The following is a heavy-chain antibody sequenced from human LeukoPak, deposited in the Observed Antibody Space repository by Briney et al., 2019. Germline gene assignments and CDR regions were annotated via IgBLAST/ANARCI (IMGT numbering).Heavy chain of an antibody. CDR2: ISGSGGTP. D-gene: IGHD3-9*01. CDR1: GLTFSSYA. Sequence: GGSLRLSCAASGLTFSSYAMSWVRQAPGKGLEWVSTISGSGGTPYYADSVKGRFTISRDNSKNTLYLQMNSLRAEDTALYYCARDLAGVTGPHWYFDLWGRGTLVSVSS. J-gene: IGHJ2*01. V-gene: IGHV3-23*01. CDR3: ARDLAGVTGPHWYFDL.